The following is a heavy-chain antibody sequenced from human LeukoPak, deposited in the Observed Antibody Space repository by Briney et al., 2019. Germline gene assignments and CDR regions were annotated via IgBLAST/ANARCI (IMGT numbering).Heavy chain of an antibody. CDR3: ARVDRRIAVLPARYYYYGTDV. Sequence: GGSLRLSCAASGFTFSSYSMNWVRQAPGKGLEWVSSISSSSSYIYYADSVKGRFTISRDNAKNSLYLQMNSLRAEDTAVYYCARVDRRIAVLPARYYYYGTDVWGQGTTVTVSS. CDR1: GFTFSSYS. V-gene: IGHV3-21*01. CDR2: ISSSSSYI. D-gene: IGHD6-19*01. J-gene: IGHJ6*02.